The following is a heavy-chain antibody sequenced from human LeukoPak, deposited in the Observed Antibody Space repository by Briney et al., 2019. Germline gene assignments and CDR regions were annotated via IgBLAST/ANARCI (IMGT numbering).Heavy chain of an antibody. CDR3: ARGNYGSGSYYVVDFDS. V-gene: IGHV4-59*01. Sequence: PSETLSLTCTVSGDSIRNFYWNWVRQPPGKGLEWIGYIYHSGNTNFNPSLKSRLTMSIDTSQNQFSLRLTSVTAADTAVYYCARGNYGSGSYYVVDFDSWGQGTLVTVSS. J-gene: IGHJ4*02. CDR2: IYHSGNT. D-gene: IGHD3-10*01. CDR1: GDSIRNFY.